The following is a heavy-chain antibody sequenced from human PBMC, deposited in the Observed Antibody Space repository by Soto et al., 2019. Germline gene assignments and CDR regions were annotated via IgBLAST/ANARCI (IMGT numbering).Heavy chain of an antibody. D-gene: IGHD6-19*01. CDR2: TYYRSKWYN. CDR1: GDSVSSNSAA. V-gene: IGHV6-1*01. CDR3: ARDWKVTVAGKGGWFDP. Sequence: SPTLSLTCAISGDSVSSNSAAWNWIRQSPSRGLEWLGRTYYRSKWYNDYAVSVKSRITINPDTSKNQFSLQLNSVTPEDTAVYYCARDWKVTVAGKGGWFDPWGQGTLVTVSS. J-gene: IGHJ5*02.